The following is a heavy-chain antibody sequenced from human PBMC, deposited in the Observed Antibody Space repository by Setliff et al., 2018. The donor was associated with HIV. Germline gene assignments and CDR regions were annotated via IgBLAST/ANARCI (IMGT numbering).Heavy chain of an antibody. CDR3: STAGHGSLDFDY. CDR2: IKSEADGGTE. Sequence: GESLKISCAASGFFFKNAWMSWVRQAPGKGLEWIGRIKSEADGGTEESAAFLNGRFTISRDDSKNTLFLQMNSLKAEDTALYYCSTAGHGSLDFDYWGQGTRVTVSS. D-gene: IGHD1-1*01. CDR1: GFFFKNAW. V-gene: IGHV3-15*01. J-gene: IGHJ4*02.